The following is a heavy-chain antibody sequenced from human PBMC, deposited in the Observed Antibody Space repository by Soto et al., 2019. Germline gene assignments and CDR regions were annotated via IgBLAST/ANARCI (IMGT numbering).Heavy chain of an antibody. D-gene: IGHD3-22*01. CDR3: AKEGVGTGYDSSRSPY. Sequence: GGSLRLSCAASGFTFSSYAMSWVRQAPGKGLEWVSAISGSGGSTYYADSVKGRFTISRDNSKNTLYLQMNSLRAEDTAVYYCAKEGVGTGYDSSRSPYWGQGTLVTVSS. J-gene: IGHJ4*02. CDR1: GFTFSSYA. CDR2: ISGSGGST. V-gene: IGHV3-23*01.